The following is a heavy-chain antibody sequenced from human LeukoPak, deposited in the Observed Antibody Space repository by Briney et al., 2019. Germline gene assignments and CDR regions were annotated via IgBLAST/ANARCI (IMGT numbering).Heavy chain of an antibody. CDR2: INTNSGAT. D-gene: IGHD2-15*01. J-gene: IGHJ4*02. CDR3: ARGGAPILSSVYFDY. Sequence: GASVKVSCKAPGYTFIGYYVHWVRQAPGQGLEWMGWINTNSGATNYAQKFQGRVTMTRNTSISTAYMELSSLRSEDTAVYYCARGGAPILSSVYFDYWGQGTLVTVSS. V-gene: IGHV1-2*02. CDR1: GYTFIGYY.